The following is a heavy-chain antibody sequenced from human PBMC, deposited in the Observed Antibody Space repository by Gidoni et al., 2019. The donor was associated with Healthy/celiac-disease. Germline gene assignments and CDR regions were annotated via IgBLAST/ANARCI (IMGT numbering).Heavy chain of an antibody. D-gene: IGHD6-13*01. CDR2: IKSKTDGGTT. CDR1: GFTFSNAW. Sequence: EVQLVESGGGLVKPGGSLRLSCAASGFTFSNAWMSWVRQAPGKGLEWVGRIKSKTDGGTTDYAAPVKGRFTISRDDSKNTLYLQMNSLKTEDTAVYYCTTDGSSSPTLRDYWGQGTLVTVSS. CDR3: TTDGSSSPTLRDY. V-gene: IGHV3-15*01. J-gene: IGHJ4*02.